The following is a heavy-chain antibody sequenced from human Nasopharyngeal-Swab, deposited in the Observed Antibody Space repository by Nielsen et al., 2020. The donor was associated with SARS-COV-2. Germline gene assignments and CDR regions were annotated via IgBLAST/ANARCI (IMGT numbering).Heavy chain of an antibody. CDR1: GFSFSSYW. Sequence: GGSLRLSCAVSGFSFSSYWMSWVRQAPGKGLEWLAVISYDGSNKYYADFVKGRFTISRDNSKNTLHLQMDSLRVEDTAVYYCAKEDVETALGPFDYWGQGAQVTVSS. CDR3: AKEDVETALGPFDY. CDR2: ISYDGSNK. D-gene: IGHD5-18*01. J-gene: IGHJ4*02. V-gene: IGHV3-30*18.